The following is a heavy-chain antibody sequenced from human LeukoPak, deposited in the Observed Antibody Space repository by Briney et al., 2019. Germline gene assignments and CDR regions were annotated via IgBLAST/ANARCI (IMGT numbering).Heavy chain of an antibody. CDR3: ARTQFVDTAMVMSFGVSYGMDV. V-gene: IGHV1-18*01. CDR2: TSAYNGNT. CDR1: GYTFTSYV. Sequence: EPSVKVSCMASGYTFTSYVISWVRQPPGQGREWMGLTSAYNGNTNYAQKLQGRVTMTTDTSTSTAYMELRSLTSDDTAVYYCARTQFVDTAMVMSFGVSYGMDVWGRGTTVTVSS. J-gene: IGHJ6*02. D-gene: IGHD5-18*01.